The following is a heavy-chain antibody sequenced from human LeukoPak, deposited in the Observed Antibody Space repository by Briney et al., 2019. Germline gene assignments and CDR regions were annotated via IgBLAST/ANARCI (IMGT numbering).Heavy chain of an antibody. Sequence: GGSLRLSCSGSGFIFNDAWMSWVRQTPGKGLEWVGRIETKRDGETTLYGAPVKGRFTISRDDSKNRMYLQMTSLRPGDTGIYYCRRDAHTSIDWGQGTLVTASS. J-gene: IGHJ4*02. D-gene: IGHD2-2*01. CDR1: GFIFNDAW. CDR2: IETKRDGETT. CDR3: RRDAHTSID. V-gene: IGHV3-15*04.